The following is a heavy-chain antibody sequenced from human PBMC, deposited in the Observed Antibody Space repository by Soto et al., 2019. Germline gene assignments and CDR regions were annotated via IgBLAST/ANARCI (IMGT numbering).Heavy chain of an antibody. CDR3: ARTPGSGSYWLAY. V-gene: IGHV4-39*01. CDR2: IYYSGST. J-gene: IGHJ4*02. Sequence: SETLSLTCTVSGGSISSSSYYWGWIRQPPGKGLERIGSIYYSGSTYYNPSLKSRVTISVDTSKNQFSLKLSSVTAADTAVYYCARTPGSGSYWLAYWGRGTLVPVSA. D-gene: IGHD3-10*01. CDR1: GGSISSSSYY.